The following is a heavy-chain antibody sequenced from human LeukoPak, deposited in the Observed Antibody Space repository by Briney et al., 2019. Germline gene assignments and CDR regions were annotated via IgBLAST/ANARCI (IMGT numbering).Heavy chain of an antibody. D-gene: IGHD5-24*01. CDR3: ARGPRWLQDYFNF. Sequence: SETLSLTCTVSGGSISSSSYYWGWIRQPPGKGLEWVGSIYYSGSTYYNPPLRSRVTISVDTSENQFSLKLNSVTAADTAVYYCARGPRWLQDYFNFWGQGTLVTVSS. V-gene: IGHV4-39*07. CDR2: IYYSGST. J-gene: IGHJ4*02. CDR1: GGSISSSSYY.